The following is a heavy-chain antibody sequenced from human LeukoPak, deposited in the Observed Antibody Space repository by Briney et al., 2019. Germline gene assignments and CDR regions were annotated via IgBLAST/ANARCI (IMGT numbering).Heavy chain of an antibody. Sequence: SVKVSCKASGGTFSSYAISWVRQAPGQGLEWMGRIIPILGIANYAQKFQGRVTITADKSTSTAYMELSSLISEDTAVYYCARGTEDPAAGPYYWGQGTLVTVSS. D-gene: IGHD2-2*01. J-gene: IGHJ4*02. CDR2: IIPILGIA. V-gene: IGHV1-69*04. CDR1: GGTFSSYA. CDR3: ARGTEDPAAGPYY.